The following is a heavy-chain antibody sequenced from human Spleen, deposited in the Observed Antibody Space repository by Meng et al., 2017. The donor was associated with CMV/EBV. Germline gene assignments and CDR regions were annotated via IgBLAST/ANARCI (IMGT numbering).Heavy chain of an antibody. CDR3: ARHGRPCATGCLEFDL. V-gene: IGHV5-51*01. CDR2: VYPDASSI. CDR1: GFRFSTFE. Sequence: GFRFSTFEIAWVRQTPGKGLEWMGLVYPDASSIIYSSSFRGHVTISADWSASVAYLQWTSLQASDSAIYYCARHGRPCATGCLEFDLWGQGALVTVSS. D-gene: IGHD3-3*01. J-gene: IGHJ4*02.